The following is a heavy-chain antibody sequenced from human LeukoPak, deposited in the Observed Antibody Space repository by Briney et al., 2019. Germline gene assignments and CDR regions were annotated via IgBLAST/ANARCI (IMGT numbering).Heavy chain of an antibody. CDR3: ARLGTTVTLPTDY. Sequence: GESLKISCKGSGYSFTSYWIGWMRQMPGKGLEWMGIIYPGDSDTRYSPSFRGQVTIPADKSISTAYLQWSSLKASDTAMYYCARLGTTVTLPTDYWGQGTLVTVSS. V-gene: IGHV5-51*01. CDR2: IYPGDSDT. J-gene: IGHJ4*02. D-gene: IGHD4-17*01. CDR1: GYSFTSYW.